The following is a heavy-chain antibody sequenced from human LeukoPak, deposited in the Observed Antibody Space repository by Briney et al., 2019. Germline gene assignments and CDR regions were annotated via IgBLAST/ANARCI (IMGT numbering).Heavy chain of an antibody. V-gene: IGHV3-23*01. J-gene: IGHJ6*03. Sequence: GGSLRLSCAASGFTFSSYAMTWVRQAPGKGLEWVSAISVGGDITSYADSVKGRFTISRDNSKNTLSLQMNSLRAEDTAVYYCARLLQPYYMDVWGKGTTVTVSS. D-gene: IGHD3-22*01. CDR2: ISVGGDIT. CDR1: GFTFSSYA. CDR3: ARLLQPYYMDV.